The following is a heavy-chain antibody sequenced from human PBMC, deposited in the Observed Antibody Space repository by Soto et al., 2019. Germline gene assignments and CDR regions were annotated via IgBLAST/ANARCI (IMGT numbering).Heavy chain of an antibody. V-gene: IGHV4-34*01. Sequence: ASETLSLTCAVYGGSFSGYYWSWIRQPPGKGLEWIGEINHSGSTNYNPSLKSRVTISVDTSKNQFSLKLSSVTAADTAVYYCARPGYCTNGVCYTIFRAFDIWGQGTMVTVSS. CDR1: GGSFSGYY. J-gene: IGHJ3*02. D-gene: IGHD2-8*01. CDR3: ARPGYCTNGVCYTIFRAFDI. CDR2: INHSGST.